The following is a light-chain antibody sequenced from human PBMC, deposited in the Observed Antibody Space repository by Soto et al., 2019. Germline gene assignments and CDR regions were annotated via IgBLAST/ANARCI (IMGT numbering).Light chain of an antibody. Sequence: DIQMIQSPSTLSASVGDRVTITCRASQSISSWLAWYQQKPGKAPNLLIYKASTLESGVPSRFSGSGSGTEFTLTISSLQPDDFATYYCQHYNSYSEAFGQGTKVDIK. CDR1: QSISSW. CDR3: QHYNSYSEA. CDR2: KAS. V-gene: IGKV1-5*03. J-gene: IGKJ1*01.